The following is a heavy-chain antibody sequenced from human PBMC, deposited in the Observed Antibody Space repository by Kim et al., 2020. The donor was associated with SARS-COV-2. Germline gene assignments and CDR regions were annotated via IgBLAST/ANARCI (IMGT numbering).Heavy chain of an antibody. Sequence: ASVKVSCKASGYTFTSYGISWVRQAPGQGLEWMGWISAYNGNTNYAQKLQGRVTMTTDTSTSTAYMELRSLRSDDTAVYYCARDLVRHFDIVVVPAAITGDWGQGTLVTVSS. CDR1: GYTFTSYG. V-gene: IGHV1-18*01. D-gene: IGHD2-2*01. CDR3: ARDLVRHFDIVVVPAAITGD. J-gene: IGHJ4*02. CDR2: ISAYNGNT.